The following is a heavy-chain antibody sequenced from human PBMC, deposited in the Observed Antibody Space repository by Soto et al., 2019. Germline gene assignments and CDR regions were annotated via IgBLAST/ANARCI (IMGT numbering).Heavy chain of an antibody. D-gene: IGHD3-16*01. Sequence: QVQLVQSGAEVKKPGSSVKVSCKASGGTFSSYTISWVRQAPGQGLEWMGRIIPILGIANYAQKFQGRVTITADESTSTAYVELRSLRSEDTAVYYCASLGQLPDALDIWGQGTMVTVSS. CDR1: GGTFSSYT. CDR3: ASLGQLPDALDI. J-gene: IGHJ3*02. CDR2: IIPILGIA. V-gene: IGHV1-69*02.